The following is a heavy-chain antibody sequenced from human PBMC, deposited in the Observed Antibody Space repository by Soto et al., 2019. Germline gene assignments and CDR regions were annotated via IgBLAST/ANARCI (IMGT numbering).Heavy chain of an antibody. CDR1: GFTFSSYA. V-gene: IGHV3-23*01. CDR3: AKIPNNIVVVVAATPTFDY. J-gene: IGHJ4*02. Sequence: EVQLLESGGGLVQPGGSLRLSCAASGFTFSSYAMSWVRQAPGKGLEWVSAISGSGGSTYYADSVKGRFTISRDNSKNTLYLQMNSLRAEDTAVYYCAKIPNNIVVVVAATPTFDYWGQGTLVTVSS. CDR2: ISGSGGST. D-gene: IGHD2-15*01.